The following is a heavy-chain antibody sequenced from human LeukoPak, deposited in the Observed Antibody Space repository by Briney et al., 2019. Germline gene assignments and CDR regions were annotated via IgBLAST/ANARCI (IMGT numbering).Heavy chain of an antibody. Sequence: GGSLRLSCAASGFTFSSYGMHWVREAPGKGLEWVAVIWYDGNNKYYADSVKGRFTISRDNSKNTLYLQMNSLRAEDTAVYYCARSTSSEYDIYHFDYWGQGTLVTVSS. J-gene: IGHJ4*02. CDR1: GFTFSSYG. CDR3: ARSTSSEYDIYHFDY. D-gene: IGHD3-9*01. CDR2: IWYDGNNK. V-gene: IGHV3-33*01.